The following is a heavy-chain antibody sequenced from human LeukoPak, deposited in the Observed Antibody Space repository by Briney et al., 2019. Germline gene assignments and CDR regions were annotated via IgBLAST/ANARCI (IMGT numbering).Heavy chain of an antibody. V-gene: IGHV3-33*01. J-gene: IGHJ4*02. D-gene: IGHD3-16*01. CDR3: ARDRYDYVWGVTATPGY. CDR1: GFTFSSYG. CDR2: IWYDGSNK. Sequence: GGSLRLSCAASGFTFSSYGMHWVRQAPGKGLEWVAVIWYDGSNKYYADSVKGRITISRDNSKNTLYLQMNSLRAEDTAVYYCARDRYDYVWGVTATPGYWGQGTLVTVSS.